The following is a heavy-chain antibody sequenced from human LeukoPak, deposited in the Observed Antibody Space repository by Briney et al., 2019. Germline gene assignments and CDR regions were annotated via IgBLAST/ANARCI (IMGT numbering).Heavy chain of an antibody. V-gene: IGHV3-53*01. J-gene: IGHJ4*02. CDR3: ARRAGAYSHPYDY. CDR2: IYSGTI. Sequence: GGSLRLSCAASGFTFSSYWMSWVRQAPGKGLEWVSFIYSGTIHYSDSVKGRFTISRDNSKNTLYLQMNSLRAEDTAVYYCARRAGAYSHPYDYWGQGTLVTVSS. CDR1: GFTFSSYW. D-gene: IGHD4/OR15-4a*01.